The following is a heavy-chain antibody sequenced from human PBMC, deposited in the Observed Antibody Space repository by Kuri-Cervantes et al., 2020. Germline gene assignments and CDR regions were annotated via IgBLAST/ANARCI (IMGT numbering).Heavy chain of an antibody. CDR1: GGSFSGYY. V-gene: IGHV4-34*01. CDR2: INHSGST. D-gene: IGHD2-21*01. J-gene: IGHJ5*02. Sequence: SETLSLTCAVYGGSFSGYYWSWIRQPPGKGLEWIGEINHSGSTNYNPSLKSRVTISIDTSKHQFSLKLSSVTAADTAVYYCARASYCGGDCSPRFDPWGQGTLVTVSS. CDR3: ARASYCGGDCSPRFDP.